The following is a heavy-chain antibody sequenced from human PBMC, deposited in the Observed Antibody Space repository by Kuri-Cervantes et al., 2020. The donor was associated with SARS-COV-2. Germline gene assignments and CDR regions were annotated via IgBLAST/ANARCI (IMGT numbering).Heavy chain of an antibody. CDR2: IYHSGST. D-gene: IGHD3-10*01. V-gene: IGHV4-4*02. CDR3: ARGGTYYNSGSSFDY. J-gene: IGHJ4*02. CDR1: GGSISSSNW. Sequence: SETLSLTCAVSGGSISSSNWWSWVRQPPGKGLEWIGEIYHSGSTNYNPSLKSRVTISVDKSKNQFSLKLRSLNAADTAVYYCARGGTYYNSGSSFDYWGQGTLVTVSS.